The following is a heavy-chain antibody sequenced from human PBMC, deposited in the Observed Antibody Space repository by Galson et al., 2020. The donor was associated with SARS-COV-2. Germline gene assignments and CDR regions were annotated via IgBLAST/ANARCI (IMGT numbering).Heavy chain of an antibody. CDR3: ARGPDYDFWSGYGYFQH. J-gene: IGHJ1*01. CDR2: IIPILGIA. V-gene: IGHV1-69*10. D-gene: IGHD3-3*01. Sequence: KISCKASGGTFSSYAISWVRQAPGQGLEWMGGIIPILGIANYAQKFQGRVTITADKSTSTAYMELSSLRSEDTAVYYCARGPDYDFWSGYGYFQHWGQGTLVTVSS. CDR1: GGTFSSYA.